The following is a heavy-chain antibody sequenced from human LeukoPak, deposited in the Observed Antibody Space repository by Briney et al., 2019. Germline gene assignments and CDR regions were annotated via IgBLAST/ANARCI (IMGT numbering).Heavy chain of an antibody. CDR2: IYTSGST. D-gene: IGHD3-10*01. CDR1: GGSISSYY. V-gene: IGHV4-4*07. Sequence: SETLSLTCTVSGGSISSYYWSWIRQPAGKGLEWIGRIYTSGSTNYNPSLKSRVTMSVDTSKNQFSLKLSSVTAAGTAVYYCARDFTMVRGARGLNWFDPWGQGTLVTVSS. CDR3: ARDFTMVRGARGLNWFDP. J-gene: IGHJ5*02.